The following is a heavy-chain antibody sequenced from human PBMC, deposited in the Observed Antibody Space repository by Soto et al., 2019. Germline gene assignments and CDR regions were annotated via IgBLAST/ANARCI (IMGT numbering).Heavy chain of an antibody. CDR3: ARGPARSLSLGS. CDR1: GFTFSTDV. D-gene: IGHD6-6*01. CDR2: IAYDGGKT. V-gene: IGHV3-30-3*01. J-gene: IGHJ5*02. Sequence: QVQLVESGGGVVQPGKSLRLSCAASGFTFSTDVMHWVRQAPGKGLEWVTLIAYDGGKTDYADSVRGRFTVSRDNSKNPLFLQMNSLRHEDTAVYYCARGPARSLSLGSWGQGTLVTVSS.